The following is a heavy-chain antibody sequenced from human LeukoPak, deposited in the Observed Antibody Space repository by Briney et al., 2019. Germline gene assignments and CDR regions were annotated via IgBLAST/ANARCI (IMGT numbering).Heavy chain of an antibody. V-gene: IGHV3-23*01. CDR2: ISGSGGST. J-gene: IGHJ1*01. CDR3: ARDDRGIQEYFQH. CDR1: GFTFSSYA. D-gene: IGHD1-1*01. Sequence: GGSLRLSCAASGFTFSSYAMSWVRQAPGKGLEWVSTISGSGGSTYYADSVKGRFTISRDNSKNTLYVQMNSLRAEDTAVYYCARDDRGIQEYFQHWGQGTLVTVSS.